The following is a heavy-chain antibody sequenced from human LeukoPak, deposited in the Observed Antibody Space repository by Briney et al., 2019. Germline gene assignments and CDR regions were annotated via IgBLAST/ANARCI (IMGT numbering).Heavy chain of an antibody. CDR3: ASHPPSTVTLFDY. CDR2: IYYSGGT. Sequence: SVTLSLTCTVSGGSISIYYWSWIRQPPGKGREWIWYIYYSGGTNNSTSLKSRVTIYVGKSTKQSSRKLSSVTAADTAVYYCASHPPSTVTLFDYWGQGTLVTVSS. D-gene: IGHD4-17*01. V-gene: IGHV4-59*08. J-gene: IGHJ4*02. CDR1: GGSISIYY.